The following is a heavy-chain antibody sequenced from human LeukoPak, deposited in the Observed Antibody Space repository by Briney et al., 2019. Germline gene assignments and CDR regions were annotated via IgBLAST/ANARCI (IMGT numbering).Heavy chain of an antibody. D-gene: IGHD3-22*01. J-gene: IGHJ3*02. CDR3: ATPYYYDSSGYYGDAFDI. V-gene: IGHV4-38-2*01. CDR2: IYHSGST. Sequence: PSETLSLTCAVSGYSISSGYYWGWIRQPPGKGLEWIGSIYHSGSTYYNPSLKSRVAISVDTSKNQFSLKLSSVTAADTAVYYCATPYYYDSSGYYGDAFDIWGQGTMVTVSS. CDR1: GYSISSGYY.